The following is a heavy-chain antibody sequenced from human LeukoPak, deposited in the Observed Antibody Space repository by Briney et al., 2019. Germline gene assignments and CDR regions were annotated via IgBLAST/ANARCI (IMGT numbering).Heavy chain of an antibody. V-gene: IGHV4-34*01. Sequence: PSETLSLTCAVYGGSFSGYYWSWIRQPPGKGLEWIGEINHSGSTNYNPSLKSRVTISVDTSKNQFSLKLSSVTAADTAVYYCAGGASYGHLYYYYYYYMDVWGKGTTVTVSS. J-gene: IGHJ6*03. D-gene: IGHD5-18*01. CDR1: GGSFSGYY. CDR2: INHSGST. CDR3: AGGASYGHLYYYYYYYMDV.